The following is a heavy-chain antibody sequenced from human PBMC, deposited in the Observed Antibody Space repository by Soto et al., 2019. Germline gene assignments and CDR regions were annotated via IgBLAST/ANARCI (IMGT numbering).Heavy chain of an antibody. Sequence: PSETLSLTCTVSGGSISSHYWSWIRQTPGKGLEWIGYIDYSGRTNYNPSLKSRVSFSVDTSKNQFSLKLTSVTAADTAVYYCARYYCSSTTCYYFDYWGQGALVTV. CDR2: IDYSGRT. D-gene: IGHD2-2*01. V-gene: IGHV4-59*11. CDR3: ARYYCSSTTCYYFDY. J-gene: IGHJ4*02. CDR1: GGSISSHY.